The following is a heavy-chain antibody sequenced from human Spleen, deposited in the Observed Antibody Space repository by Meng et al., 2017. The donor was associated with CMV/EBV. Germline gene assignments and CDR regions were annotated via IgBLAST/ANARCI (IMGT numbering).Heavy chain of an antibody. CDR2: ISGSGGTT. Sequence: GGSLRLSCAASGFSFSDFHMSWIRQAPGKGLKWVSTISGSGGTTYYADSVKGRFTISRDNSNNTLYLQMNSLRAEDTAVYYCAKGSMLVPGGFYYNMDVWGQGTTVTVSS. J-gene: IGHJ6*03. V-gene: IGHV3-23*01. CDR1: GFSFSDFH. D-gene: IGHD2-2*01. CDR3: AKGSMLVPGGFYYNMDV.